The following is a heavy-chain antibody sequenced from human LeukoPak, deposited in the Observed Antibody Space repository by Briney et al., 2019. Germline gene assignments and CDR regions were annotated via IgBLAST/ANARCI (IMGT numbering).Heavy chain of an antibody. J-gene: IGHJ4*02. D-gene: IGHD3-10*01. CDR2: ISSSSDYI. CDR3: ARGSGSGSYYPRFDY. CDR1: GFTFSSYS. V-gene: IGHV3-21*01. Sequence: GGSLRLSCAASGFTFSSYSMNWVRQVPGKGLEWVSSISSSSDYIYYADSVKGRFTISRDNAKNSLYVQMNSLRAEDTAVYYCARGSGSGSYYPRFDYWGQGTVVTVSS.